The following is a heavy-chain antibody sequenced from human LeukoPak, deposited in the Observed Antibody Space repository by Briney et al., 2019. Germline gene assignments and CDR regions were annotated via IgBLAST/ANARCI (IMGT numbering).Heavy chain of an antibody. Sequence: GESLKISCKGSGYSFTSYWIGWVRQVPGKGLEWMGIIYPGDSDTRYSPSFQGQVTISADKSISTAYLQWSSLKASDTAMYYCARLSRTYYDILTGSIPDGYFDYWGQGTLVTVSS. D-gene: IGHD3-9*01. J-gene: IGHJ4*02. CDR1: GYSFTSYW. V-gene: IGHV5-51*01. CDR3: ARLSRTYYDILTGSIPDGYFDY. CDR2: IYPGDSDT.